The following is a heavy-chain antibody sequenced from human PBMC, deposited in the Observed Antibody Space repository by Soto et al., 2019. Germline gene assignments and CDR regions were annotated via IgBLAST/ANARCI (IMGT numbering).Heavy chain of an antibody. CDR1: GFSFSDYD. D-gene: IGHD1-26*01. CDR3: ARAYLGRLPRRADYYYAMDV. J-gene: IGHJ6*02. Sequence: EVQLVESGGGSVQPGESLRLSCAASGFSFSDYDMHLVRQRKGKGLEWVSALGAARDPYYVGSVKGRFSVSRDNAQNSLFLQMNNLRVDDTAVYFCARAYLGRLPRRADYYYAMDVWGRGTTVTVSS. V-gene: IGHV3-13*05. CDR2: LGAARDP.